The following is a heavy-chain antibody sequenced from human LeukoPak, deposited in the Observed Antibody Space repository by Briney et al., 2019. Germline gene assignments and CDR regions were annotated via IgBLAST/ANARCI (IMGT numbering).Heavy chain of an antibody. CDR1: GFTFSSYG. CDR3: AAPSSGWYPWRSYYFDY. CDR2: ISGSGGST. V-gene: IGHV3-23*01. D-gene: IGHD6-19*01. J-gene: IGHJ4*02. Sequence: GGSLRLSCAASGFTFSSYGMSWVRQAPGKGLEWVSAISGSGGSTYYADSVKGRFTISRDNSKNTLYLQMNSLRAEDTAVYYCAAPSSGWYPWRSYYFDYWGQGTLVTVSS.